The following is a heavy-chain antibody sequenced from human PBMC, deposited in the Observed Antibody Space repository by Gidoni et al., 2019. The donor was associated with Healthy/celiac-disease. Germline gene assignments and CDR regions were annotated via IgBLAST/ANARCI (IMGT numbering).Heavy chain of an antibody. V-gene: IGHV3-23*01. Sequence: EVQLLESGGGLVQPGGSLRLSCAASGFPFSSYAMSWFRQAPGKGLEWVSAISGSGGSTYYADSVKGRFTISRDNSKNTLYLQMNSLRAEDTAVYYCAKDRGERNYLDFQIYEGDFDYWGQGTLVTVSS. CDR1: GFPFSSYA. D-gene: IGHD3-3*02. CDR3: AKDRGERNYLDFQIYEGDFDY. CDR2: ISGSGGST. J-gene: IGHJ4*02.